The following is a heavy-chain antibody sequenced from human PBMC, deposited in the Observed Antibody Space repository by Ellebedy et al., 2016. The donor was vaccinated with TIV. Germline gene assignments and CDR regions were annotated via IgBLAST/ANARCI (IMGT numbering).Heavy chain of an antibody. CDR2: ITSSSSYR. CDR1: GFTFTSYS. V-gene: IGHV3-21*03. CDR3: VRDGYDILTGWAY. J-gene: IGHJ4*02. D-gene: IGHD3-9*01. Sequence: GESLKISCAASGFTFTSYSMNWVRQAPGKGLEWFSSITSSSSYRFYAESVTGCFTISRDNAMKSVYLQINSLRVEETAVYYGVRDGYDILTGWAYWGQGTVVTVSS.